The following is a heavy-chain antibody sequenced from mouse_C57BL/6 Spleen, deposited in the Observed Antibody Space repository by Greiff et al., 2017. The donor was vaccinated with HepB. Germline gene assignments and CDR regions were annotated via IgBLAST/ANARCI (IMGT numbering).Heavy chain of an antibody. J-gene: IGHJ3*01. CDR1: GYTFTSYW. D-gene: IGHD3-2*02. CDR3: ARQLRLRDWFAY. V-gene: IGHV1-55*01. Sequence: QVQLQQPGAELVKPGASVKMSCKASGYTFTSYWITWVKQRPGQGLEWIGDIYPGSGSTNYNEKFKSKATLTVDTSSSTAYMQLSSLTSEDSAVYYCARQLRLRDWFAYWGQGTLVTVSA. CDR2: IYPGSGST.